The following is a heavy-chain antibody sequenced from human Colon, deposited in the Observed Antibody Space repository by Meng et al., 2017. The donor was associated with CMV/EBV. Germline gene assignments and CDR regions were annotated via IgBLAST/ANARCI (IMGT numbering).Heavy chain of an antibody. V-gene: IGHV3-21*06. CDR1: GGSVSSTIYY. D-gene: IGHD2-15*01. CDR2: ISTANAYI. CDR3: ARPLSPRSAYSALLAF. Sequence: ETLSLTCNVSGGSVSSTIYYWNWIRQPPGKGLEWVASISTANAYISYAESVKGRFTISRDDAKSSLFLQMDSLRVDDTAVYYCARPLSPRSAYSALLAFWGQGTLVTVSS. J-gene: IGHJ4*02.